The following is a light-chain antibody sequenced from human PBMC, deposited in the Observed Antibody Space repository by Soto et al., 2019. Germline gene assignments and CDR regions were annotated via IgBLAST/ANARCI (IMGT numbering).Light chain of an antibody. V-gene: IGKV4-1*01. J-gene: IGKJ2*01. CDR1: QSVLYSSNNKNY. Sequence: DIVMTQSPDSLAVSLGERATINCKSSQSVLYSSNNKNYLAWYQQKPGQPPKLLIYWASTREPGVPDRFSGSGSGTDFTLTISSLQAENVAVYYCQQYYSTPPYTFGQGTKVDIK. CDR2: WAS. CDR3: QQYYSTPPYT.